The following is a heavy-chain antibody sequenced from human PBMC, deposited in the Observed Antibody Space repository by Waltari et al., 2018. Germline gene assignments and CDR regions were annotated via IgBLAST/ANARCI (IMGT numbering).Heavy chain of an antibody. CDR1: ALSLSSYW. CDR3: ARGAAGHVRVGDI. J-gene: IGHJ4*01. D-gene: IGHD3-10*01. CDR2: RKVAGGCK. Sequence: EVQLMESGGVLVQPGGSLRLSCAAAALSLSSYWMSWVGQAPGQGVEWVCKRKVAGGCKYTACPVNGRFTIARDNAKKPLLIQMNRLGAEDTAIYYCARGAAGHVRVGDIWGHGTLVHVSS. V-gene: IGHV3-7*03.